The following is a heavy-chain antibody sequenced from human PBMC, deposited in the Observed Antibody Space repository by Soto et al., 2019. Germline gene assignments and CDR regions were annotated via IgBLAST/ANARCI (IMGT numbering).Heavy chain of an antibody. CDR3: ARGGLQGVYYGMDV. CDR2: IWYDGSNQ. J-gene: IGHJ6*02. Sequence: QVQLVESGGGVAQPGRSLRLSCAASGFTFSSYGMHWVRQAPGKGLEWVAIIWYDGSNQYYADSVKGRFTISRDNSKNTLYLQMNSLRAEDTAVYYCARGGLQGVYYGMDVWGQGTTVTVSS. D-gene: IGHD4-4*01. V-gene: IGHV3-33*01. CDR1: GFTFSSYG.